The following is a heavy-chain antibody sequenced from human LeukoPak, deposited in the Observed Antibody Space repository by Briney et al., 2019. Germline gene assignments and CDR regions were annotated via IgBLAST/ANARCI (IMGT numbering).Heavy chain of an antibody. CDR3: ARAQGASYYYDSSGEFDY. V-gene: IGHV1-46*01. CDR2: INPSGGST. Sequence: GASVKVSCKASGYTFTSYYMHWVRQAPGQGLEWMGIINPSGGSTSYAQKFQGGVTMTRDTSTSTVYMELSSLRSEDTAVYYCARAQGASYYYDSSGEFDYWGQGTLVTVSS. J-gene: IGHJ4*02. CDR1: GYTFTSYY. D-gene: IGHD3-22*01.